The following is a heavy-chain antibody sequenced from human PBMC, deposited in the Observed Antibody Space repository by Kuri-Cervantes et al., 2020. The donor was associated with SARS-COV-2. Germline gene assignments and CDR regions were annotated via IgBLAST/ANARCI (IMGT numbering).Heavy chain of an antibody. CDR3: ARSTTFRRLVVISQGGAFDI. CDR1: GYTFTGYY. Sequence: VKVSCKASGYTFTGYYMHWVRQAPGQGLEWMGWINPNSGGTNYAQKFQGWVTMTRDTSISTVYMELSRLRSDDTAVYYCARSTTFRRLVVISQGGAFDIWGQGTMVTVSS. J-gene: IGHJ3*02. V-gene: IGHV1-2*04. D-gene: IGHD3-22*01. CDR2: INPNSGGT.